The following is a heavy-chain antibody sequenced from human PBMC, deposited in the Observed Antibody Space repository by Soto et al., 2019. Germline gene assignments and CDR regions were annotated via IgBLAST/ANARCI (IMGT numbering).Heavy chain of an antibody. J-gene: IGHJ6*02. CDR3: ARAHLTYYYYYGMDV. Sequence: PSETLSLTCTVSGGSISSGDYYWSWLRQPPGKGLECIGYIYYSGSTYYNPSLKSRVTISVDTSKNQFSLKLSSVTAADTAVYYCARAHLTYYYYYGMDVWGQGTTVTVSS. CDR1: GGSISSGDYY. CDR2: IYYSGST. V-gene: IGHV4-30-4*01.